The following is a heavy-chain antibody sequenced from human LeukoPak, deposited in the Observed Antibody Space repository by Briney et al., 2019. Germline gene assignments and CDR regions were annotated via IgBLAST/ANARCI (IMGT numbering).Heavy chain of an antibody. D-gene: IGHD2-15*01. CDR1: GFTFSSYW. V-gene: IGHV3-74*01. Sequence: GGSLRLSCAASGFTFSSYWMHWVRQAPGEGLVWVSSLNTDGHNTNYADSVKGRFTISRDNAKNMLYLQVNTLRAEDTAVYYCARVGCTGGSCLAYNYYAMDVWGQGTTVTVSS. J-gene: IGHJ6*02. CDR2: LNTDGHNT. CDR3: ARVGCTGGSCLAYNYYAMDV.